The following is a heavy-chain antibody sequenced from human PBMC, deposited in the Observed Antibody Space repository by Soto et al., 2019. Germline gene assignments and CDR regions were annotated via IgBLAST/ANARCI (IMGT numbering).Heavy chain of an antibody. CDR1: GGSISSANYY. CDR2: IYYTGST. Sequence: SETLSLTCTVSGGSISSANYYWGWIRQPPGKGLEWIATIYYTGSTYYNPSLKSRVTISVDTSKNHFSLKLTSVTAADTAVYYCARLWFAELFYFHYWGPGALVTVSS. J-gene: IGHJ4*02. CDR3: ARLWFAELFYFHY. D-gene: IGHD3-10*01. V-gene: IGHV4-39*02.